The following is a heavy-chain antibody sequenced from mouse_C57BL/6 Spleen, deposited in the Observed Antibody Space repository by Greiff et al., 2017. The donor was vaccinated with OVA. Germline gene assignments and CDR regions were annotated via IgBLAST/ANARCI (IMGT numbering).Heavy chain of an antibody. CDR2: IYIGNGYT. CDR3: AGTGAYYCNCGGYAMDY. J-gene: IGHJ4*01. V-gene: IGHV1-58*01. Sequence: EVMLVESGAELVRPGSSVKMSCKTSGYTLTSYGINWVKQRPGQGLEWIGYIYIGNGYTEYNAKIKGKATLTSDTSSSTAYIQLSSLTSGNSAIYYCAGTGAYYCNCGGYAMDYWGQGTSVTVSS. D-gene: IGHD2-10*01. CDR1: GYTLTSYG.